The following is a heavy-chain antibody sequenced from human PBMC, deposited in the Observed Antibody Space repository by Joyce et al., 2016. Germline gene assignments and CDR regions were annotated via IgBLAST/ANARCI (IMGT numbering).Heavy chain of an antibody. CDR1: GFAFSSYA. CDR2: IRASGGST. J-gene: IGHJ4*02. Sequence: EVQLLESGGGLVQPGGSLRLSCAASGFAFSSYAMSWVRQAQGKGLEWVSTIRASGGSTYYADSVKGRFTISRDNSEDSLYLHMNSLRAEDTAVYYCATWAPTNYDFWSGYSYYFDNWGQGTLVTVSS. D-gene: IGHD3-3*01. V-gene: IGHV3-23*01. CDR3: ATWAPTNYDFWSGYSYYFDN.